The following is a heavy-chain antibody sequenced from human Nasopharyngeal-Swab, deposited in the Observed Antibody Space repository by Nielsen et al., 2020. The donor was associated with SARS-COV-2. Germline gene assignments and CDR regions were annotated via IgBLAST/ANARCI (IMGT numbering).Heavy chain of an antibody. Sequence: GGSLRLSCAASGFTFTSYGMHWVRQAPGKGLEWVSVISYDGSKKYYTGSVKGRFTISRDNSENTLYPQMNSLRAEDTAVYYCAKQSDFGVVITRLGSFDIWGQGTMVTVSP. J-gene: IGHJ3*02. CDR3: AKQSDFGVVITRLGSFDI. V-gene: IGHV3-30*18. CDR1: GFTFTSYG. D-gene: IGHD3-3*01. CDR2: ISYDGSKK.